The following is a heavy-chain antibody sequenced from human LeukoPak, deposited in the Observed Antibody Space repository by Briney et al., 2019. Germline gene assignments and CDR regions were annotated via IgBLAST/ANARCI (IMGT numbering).Heavy chain of an antibody. CDR3: ARDGRSGPNWFDP. D-gene: IGHD7-27*01. V-gene: IGHV3-11*06. Sequence: GGSLRLSCAAPGFTFSDYYMSWIRQAPGKGLEWVSYISSSSSYTNYADSVKGRFTISRDNAKNSLCLQMNSLRAEDTAVYFCARDGRSGPNWFDPWGQGTLVTVSS. J-gene: IGHJ5*02. CDR1: GFTFSDYY. CDR2: ISSSSSYT.